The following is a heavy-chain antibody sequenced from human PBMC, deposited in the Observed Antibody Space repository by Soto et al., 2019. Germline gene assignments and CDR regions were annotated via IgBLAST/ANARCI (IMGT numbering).Heavy chain of an antibody. CDR1: GFTFSSYA. Sequence: GGSLRLSCAASGFTFSSYAMSWVRQAPGKGLEWVSAISGSGGSTYYADSVKGRFTISRDNSKNTLYLQMNSLRAEDTAVYYCAKGSSMDFWSGYYVYYYYYYMDVWGKGTTVTVSS. CDR2: ISGSGGST. V-gene: IGHV3-23*01. CDR3: AKGSSMDFWSGYYVYYYYYYMDV. D-gene: IGHD3-3*01. J-gene: IGHJ6*03.